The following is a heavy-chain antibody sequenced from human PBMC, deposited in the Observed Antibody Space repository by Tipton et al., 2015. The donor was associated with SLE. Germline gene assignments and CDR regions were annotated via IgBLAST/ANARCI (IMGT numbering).Heavy chain of an antibody. Sequence: LRLSCAVYGGSFSGYYWSWIRQPPGKGLEWIGYIYYSGSTNYNPSLKSRVTISVDTSKNQFSLKLSSVTAADTAVYYCARGSNYAFDIWGQGTMVTVSS. CDR1: GGSFSGYY. CDR2: IYYSGST. CDR3: ARGSNYAFDI. D-gene: IGHD6-13*01. J-gene: IGHJ3*02. V-gene: IGHV4-59*01.